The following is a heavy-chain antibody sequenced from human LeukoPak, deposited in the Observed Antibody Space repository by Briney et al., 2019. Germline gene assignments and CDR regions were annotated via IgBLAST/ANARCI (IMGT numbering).Heavy chain of an antibody. Sequence: TGGSLRLSCAASGFTVSSNYMSWVRQAPGKGLEWVSVIYSGGSTYYADSVKGRFTISRDNSKNTLYLQMNSLRAEDTAVYYCAREGPFRFLDYWGQGTLVTVSS. CDR3: AREGPFRFLDY. CDR1: GFTVSSNY. J-gene: IGHJ4*02. D-gene: IGHD3-16*01. V-gene: IGHV3-66*01. CDR2: IYSGGST.